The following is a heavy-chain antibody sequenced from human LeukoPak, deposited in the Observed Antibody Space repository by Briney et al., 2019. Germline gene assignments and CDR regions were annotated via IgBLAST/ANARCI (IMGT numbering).Heavy chain of an antibody. V-gene: IGHV1-69*06. J-gene: IGHJ4*02. CDR3: ARQYIQLWFFDY. D-gene: IGHD5-18*01. CDR2: IIPIFGTA. CDR1: GGTFSSYA. Sequence: ASVKVSCKASGGTFSSYAISWVRQAPGQGLEWMGGIIPIFGTANYAQKFQGRVAITADKSTSTAYVELSSLRSEDTAVYYCARQYIQLWFFDYWGQGTLVTVSS.